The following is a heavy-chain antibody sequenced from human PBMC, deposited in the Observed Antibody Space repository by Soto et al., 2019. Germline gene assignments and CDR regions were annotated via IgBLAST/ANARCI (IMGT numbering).Heavy chain of an antibody. V-gene: IGHV3-48*01. CDR3: ARVAFPYGNFLDY. CDR2: ISSSSSTI. CDR1: GFTFSSYS. D-gene: IGHD4-17*01. J-gene: IGHJ4*02. Sequence: GGSLRLSCAASGFTFSSYSMNWVRQAPGKGLEWVSYISSSSSTIYYADSVKGRFTISRDNAKNSLYLQMNSLRAEDTAVYYCARVAFPYGNFLDYWGQGTLVTVSS.